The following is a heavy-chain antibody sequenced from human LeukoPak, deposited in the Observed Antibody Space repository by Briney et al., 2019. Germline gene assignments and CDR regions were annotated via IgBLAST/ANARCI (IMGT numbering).Heavy chain of an antibody. D-gene: IGHD1-26*01. J-gene: IGHJ4*02. Sequence: SQTLSLTCTVSGGSISSGGYYWSWIRQPPGKGLEWIGYIYHSGSTYYNPSLKSRVTISVDRSKNQFSLKLSSVTAADTAVYYCARAVGAHGVYFDYWGQGTLVTVSS. CDR2: IYHSGST. CDR3: ARAVGAHGVYFDY. V-gene: IGHV4-30-2*01. CDR1: GGSISSGGYY.